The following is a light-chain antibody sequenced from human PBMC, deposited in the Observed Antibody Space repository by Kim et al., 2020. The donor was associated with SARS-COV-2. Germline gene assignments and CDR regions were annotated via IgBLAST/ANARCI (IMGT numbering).Light chain of an antibody. Sequence: QPVLTQSSSASASLGSSVKLTCTLSSGHSSYIIAWHQQQPGKAPRSLMKLEGSGSYNKGSGVPDRFSGSSSGADRYLTISNLQSEDEADYYCETWDSKILVFGGGTKLTVL. J-gene: IGLJ3*02. CDR3: ETWDSKILV. V-gene: IGLV4-60*03. CDR2: LEGSGSY. CDR1: SGHSSYI.